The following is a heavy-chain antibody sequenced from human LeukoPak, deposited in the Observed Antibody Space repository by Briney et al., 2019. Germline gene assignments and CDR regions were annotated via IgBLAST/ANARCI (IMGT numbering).Heavy chain of an antibody. CDR3: VRVEDWGAAGNRLDY. CDR1: GFVFSSYT. CDR2: ITSSSSSI. V-gene: IGHV3-21*01. D-gene: IGHD6-13*01. J-gene: IGHJ4*02. Sequence: GAPQSLSCAASGFVFSSYTVRWLRQAPGKGVEWVTCITSSSSSISYADSVRGRFTISRNNAKTSRNLQKNSLRAEDTSVYSCVRVEDWGAAGNRLDYWGQGMLVTVSS.